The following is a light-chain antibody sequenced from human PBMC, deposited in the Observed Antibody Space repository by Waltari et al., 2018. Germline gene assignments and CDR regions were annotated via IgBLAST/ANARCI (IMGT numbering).Light chain of an antibody. CDR3: MQALETPFT. CDR1: HTLLSSDGFNY. J-gene: IGKJ3*01. Sequence: DIVLTQTPLSLPVTLGEPASISCRSSHTLLSSDGFNYLNWYLQKAGQSPQLLIYYAFNRASGVPDRFSGGGSSTNFTLQISRVEAEDVGLYYCMQALETPFTFGPG. CDR2: YAF. V-gene: IGKV2-28*01.